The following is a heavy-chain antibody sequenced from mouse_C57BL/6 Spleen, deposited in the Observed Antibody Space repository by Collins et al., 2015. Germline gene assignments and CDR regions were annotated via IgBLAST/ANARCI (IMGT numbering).Heavy chain of an antibody. D-gene: IGHD2-5*01. CDR1: GYTFTTYG. Sequence: QIQLVQSGPELKKPGETVKISCKASGYTFTTYGMSWVKQAPGKGLKWMGWINTYSGVPTYADDFKGRFAFSLETSASTAYLQINNLKNEDTATYFCARDSNWYFDVRGTGTTVTVSS. J-gene: IGHJ1*03. CDR2: INTYSGVP. CDR3: ARDSNWYFDV. V-gene: IGHV9-3*01.